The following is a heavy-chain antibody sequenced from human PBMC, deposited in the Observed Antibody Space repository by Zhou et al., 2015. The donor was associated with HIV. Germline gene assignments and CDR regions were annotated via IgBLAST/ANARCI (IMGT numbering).Heavy chain of an antibody. V-gene: IGHV1-69*01. CDR3: ARGVYLKGEVGVLHPMDH. Sequence: QVQLVQSGAEVRKPGSSVKVSCKASGGTLTSYAISWVRQAPGQGLEWMGGIIPIFRTASYAQKFQGRVTITADESASTVYMELRSLRSEDTAIYYCARGVYLKGEVGVLHPMDHWGPGTRVSVSS. D-gene: IGHD3-22*01. CDR2: IIPIFRTA. CDR1: GGTLTSYA. J-gene: IGHJ1*01.